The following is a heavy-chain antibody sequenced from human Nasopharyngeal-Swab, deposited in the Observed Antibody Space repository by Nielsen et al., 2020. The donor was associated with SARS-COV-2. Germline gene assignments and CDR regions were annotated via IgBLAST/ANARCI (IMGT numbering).Heavy chain of an antibody. CDR2: INHSGST. Sequence: WIRQPPGKGLEWIGEINHSGSTNYNPSLKSRVTISVDTSKNQFSLKLSSVTAADTAVYYCARGPPVSSWCVNYYYGMDVWGQGTTVTVSS. V-gene: IGHV4-34*01. CDR3: ARGPPVSSWCVNYYYGMDV. J-gene: IGHJ6*02. D-gene: IGHD6-13*01.